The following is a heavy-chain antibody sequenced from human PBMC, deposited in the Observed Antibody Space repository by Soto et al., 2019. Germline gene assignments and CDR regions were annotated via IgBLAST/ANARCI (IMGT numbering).Heavy chain of an antibody. D-gene: IGHD4-17*01. V-gene: IGHV4-39*01. Sequence: SETLSLTCTVSGGSIRSSSYYWGWIRQPPGKGLEWIGSIYYSGSTYYNPSLKSRVTISVDTSKNQFSLKLSSVTAADTAVYYCARRETTVTTEYFDYWGQGTLVTV. J-gene: IGHJ4*02. CDR2: IYYSGST. CDR1: GGSIRSSSYY. CDR3: ARRETTVTTEYFDY.